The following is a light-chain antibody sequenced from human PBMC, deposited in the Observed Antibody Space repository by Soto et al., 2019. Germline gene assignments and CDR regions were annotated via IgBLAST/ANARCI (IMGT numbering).Light chain of an antibody. CDR2: DDS. CDR1: NIRTKS. CDR3: QVWDSGSEHYV. Sequence: SYELTQPPSVSVAPGQTARNTCGGNNIRTKSVHWYQQKPGQAPVLVVCDDSDRPSGIPERFSGSNSGNTATLTSSRVEAGDEADYFCQVWDSGSEHYVFGAGTKRTVL. J-gene: IGLJ1*01. V-gene: IGLV3-21*02.